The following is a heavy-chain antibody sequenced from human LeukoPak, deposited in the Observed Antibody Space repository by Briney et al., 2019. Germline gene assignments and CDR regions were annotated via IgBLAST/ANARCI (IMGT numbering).Heavy chain of an antibody. Sequence: SETLSLTCTVSGYSISSGYYWGWIRQPPGKGLEWIGSIYHSGSTYYNPSLKSRVTISVDTSKNQFSLKLSSVTAADTAVYYCARSAAAGTSPYYYGMDVWGQGTTVTVSS. CDR1: GYSISSGYY. J-gene: IGHJ6*02. V-gene: IGHV4-38-2*02. CDR2: IYHSGST. D-gene: IGHD6-13*01. CDR3: ARSAAAGTSPYYYGMDV.